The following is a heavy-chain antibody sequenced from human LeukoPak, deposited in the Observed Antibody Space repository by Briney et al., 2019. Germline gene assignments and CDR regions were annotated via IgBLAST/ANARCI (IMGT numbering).Heavy chain of an antibody. CDR2: IKSKADGGTT. Sequence: GGSLRLSCAASGFTFSNAWMNWVRPAPGKGLEWVGRIKSKADGGTTDYAAPVKGRFTISRDDSKNTLYLQMNSLKTEDTAVYYCTTVGAPNYYYGMDVWGQGTTVTVSS. D-gene: IGHD1-26*01. J-gene: IGHJ6*02. CDR1: GFTFSNAW. V-gene: IGHV3-15*07. CDR3: TTVGAPNYYYGMDV.